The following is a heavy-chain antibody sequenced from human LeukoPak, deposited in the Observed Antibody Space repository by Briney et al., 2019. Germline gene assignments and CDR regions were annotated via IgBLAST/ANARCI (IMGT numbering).Heavy chain of an antibody. CDR2: IRNKLNSYSV. CDR3: ARGGLSFAGSQLGY. J-gene: IGHJ4*02. V-gene: IGHV3-72*01. CDR1: GFTFSDHY. D-gene: IGHD1-26*01. Sequence: PGGSLRLSCAASGFTFSDHYMDWVRQAPGKGLEWVGRIRNKLNSYSVEYAASVKGRFTISRDDSKNSLYLQMNSLKTEDTAVYYCARGGLSFAGSQLGYWGQGTLVTVSS.